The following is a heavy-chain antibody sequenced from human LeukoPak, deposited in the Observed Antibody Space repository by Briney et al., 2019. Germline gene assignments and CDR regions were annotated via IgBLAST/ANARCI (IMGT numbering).Heavy chain of an antibody. CDR3: ARGWLIS. CDR2: ISTSGSAK. Sequence: GGSLRLSCAASAFTYSDSYMSWIRQAPGKGLEWVSYISTSGSAKHYADSVKGRFTISRDNAKNSLYLQMNSLRAEDTAVYYCARGWLISWGQGTLVTVSS. J-gene: IGHJ4*02. V-gene: IGHV3-11*01. CDR1: AFTYSDSY. D-gene: IGHD5-12*01.